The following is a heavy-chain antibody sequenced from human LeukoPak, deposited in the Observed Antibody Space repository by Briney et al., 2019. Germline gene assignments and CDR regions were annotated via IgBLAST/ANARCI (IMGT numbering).Heavy chain of an antibody. J-gene: IGHJ3*02. Sequence: GRSLRLSCAASGFTFDDYAMHWVRQAPGKGLEWVSLISWNSVLTVYADSVKGRFTVSRDNARNSLYLQMNSLRTEDTAFYYCAKALGDKDTATTLRALDMWGQGTLVIVSS. V-gene: IGHV3-9*01. D-gene: IGHD5-18*01. CDR1: GFTFDDYA. CDR3: AKALGDKDTATTLRALDM. CDR2: ISWNSVLT.